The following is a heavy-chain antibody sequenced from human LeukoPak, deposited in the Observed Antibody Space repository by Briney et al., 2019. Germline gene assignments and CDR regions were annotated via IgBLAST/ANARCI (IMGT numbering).Heavy chain of an antibody. CDR2: ISAYNGNT. V-gene: IGHV1-18*01. CDR1: GYTFTSYG. Sequence: GASVKVSCKASGYTFTSYGISWVRQAPGQGLEWMGWISAYNGNTNYAQKLQGRVTMTTDTSTSTAYMELRSLRSDDTAGYYCARDSTVTTHVSRPFDYWGQGTLVTVSS. CDR3: ARDSTVTTHVSRPFDY. D-gene: IGHD4-17*01. J-gene: IGHJ4*02.